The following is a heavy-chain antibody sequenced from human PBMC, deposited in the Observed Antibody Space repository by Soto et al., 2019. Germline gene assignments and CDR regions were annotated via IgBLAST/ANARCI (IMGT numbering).Heavy chain of an antibody. CDR3: ARAVGCSSTSCYDRADAFDI. Sequence: SETLSLTCAVYGGSFSGYYWSWIRQPPGKGLEWIGEINHSGSTNYNPSLKSRVTISVDTSKNQFSLKLSSVTAADTAVYYCARAVGCSSTSCYDRADAFDIWGQGTMVTVSS. CDR1: GGSFSGYY. V-gene: IGHV4-34*01. CDR2: INHSGST. J-gene: IGHJ3*02. D-gene: IGHD2-2*01.